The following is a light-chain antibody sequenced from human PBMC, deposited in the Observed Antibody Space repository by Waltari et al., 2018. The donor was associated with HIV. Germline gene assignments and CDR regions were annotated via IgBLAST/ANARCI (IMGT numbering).Light chain of an antibody. CDR3: SAYTTYSPLAV. CDR2: GVS. V-gene: IGLV2-14*01. CDR1: SRDIGGYDS. Sequence: QSALTQPASVSGSPGQSITISCTGTSRDIGGYDSVSWYQQHPGKAPKLLIYGVSSRPSGVSNRFSGSRSGNTASLTISGLQADDEAHYYCSAYTTYSPLAVFGGGTKLTVL. J-gene: IGLJ2*01.